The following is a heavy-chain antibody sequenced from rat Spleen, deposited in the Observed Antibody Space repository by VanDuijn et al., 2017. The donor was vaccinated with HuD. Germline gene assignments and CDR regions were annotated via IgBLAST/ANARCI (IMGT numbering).Heavy chain of an antibody. CDR1: GFSLTTNS. CDR3: SREDYYGYALDY. D-gene: IGHD1-7*01. J-gene: IGHJ2*01. V-gene: IGHV2-1*01. CDR2: IWGEGST. Sequence: QVQLKESGPGLVQPSQTLSLTCTVSGFSLTTNSVHWVRQPPGKGLERMGGIWGEGSTDYNSALKSRLSISRDTSKSQVFLKMNSLQTEDIATYYCSREDYYGYALDYWGQGVMVTVSS.